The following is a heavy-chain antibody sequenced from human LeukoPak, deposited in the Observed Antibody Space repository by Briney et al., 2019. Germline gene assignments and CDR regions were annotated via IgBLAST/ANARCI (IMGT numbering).Heavy chain of an antibody. CDR1: GFTFDDYS. CDR2: INWNGGSI. D-gene: IGHD3-16*01. V-gene: IGHV3-20*04. J-gene: IGHJ3*02. CDR3: ARDGPSGGGAFDI. Sequence: GGSLRLSCAVSGFTFDDYSMSWVRQVPGKGLEWVSGINWNGGSIGYADSVKGRFTISRDNAKNCLYLQMSSLRVEDTALYYCARDGPSGGGAFDIWGQGTMVTVSS.